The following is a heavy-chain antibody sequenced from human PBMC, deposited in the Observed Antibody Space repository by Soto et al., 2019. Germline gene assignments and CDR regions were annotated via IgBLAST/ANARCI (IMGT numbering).Heavy chain of an antibody. Sequence: GGSLRLSCAASNFIFSDHAMHWVRQAPGKGLEWVALISFDGYYEYYADCLKGRTTISRDNSQNTLYLQINSLRDEDTALYYCAKRGTYYFDYWGQGALVTVSS. D-gene: IGHD2-15*01. CDR3: AKRGTYYFDY. CDR2: ISFDGYYE. CDR1: NFIFSDHA. J-gene: IGHJ4*02. V-gene: IGHV3-30-3*02.